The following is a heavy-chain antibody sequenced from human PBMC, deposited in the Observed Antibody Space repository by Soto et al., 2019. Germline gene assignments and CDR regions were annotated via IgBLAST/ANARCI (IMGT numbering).Heavy chain of an antibody. Sequence: PGESLKISCKGSGYSFTSYWIGWVRQMPGKGLEWMGIIYPGDSDTRYSPSFQGQVTISADKSISTAYLQWSSLKASDTAMYYCARLGEYDTAMVYYFDYWGQGTLVTVSS. V-gene: IGHV5-51*01. CDR2: IYPGDSDT. CDR1: GYSFTSYW. J-gene: IGHJ4*02. D-gene: IGHD5-18*01. CDR3: ARLGEYDTAMVYYFDY.